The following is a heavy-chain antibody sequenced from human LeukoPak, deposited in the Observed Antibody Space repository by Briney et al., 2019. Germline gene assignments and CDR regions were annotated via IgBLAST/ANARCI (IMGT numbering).Heavy chain of an antibody. J-gene: IGHJ4*02. V-gene: IGHV3-74*01. CDR1: GFTLSNHW. Sequence: GGPLRLSCAASGFTLSNHWMHWVRQAPGKGLLRVSRITSDSDGSSTVYADSVRGRFTISRDNAKNTLYLQMNSLRAEDTAVYYCIRSSGWPDYWGQGTLVTVSS. D-gene: IGHD6-19*01. CDR2: ITSDSDGSST. CDR3: IRSSGWPDY.